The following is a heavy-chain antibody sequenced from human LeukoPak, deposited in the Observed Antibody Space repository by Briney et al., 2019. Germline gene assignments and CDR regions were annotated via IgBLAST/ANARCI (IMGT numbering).Heavy chain of an antibody. Sequence: GGSLRLSCTASGFTFSSYEMNWVRQAPGKGLEWVSHISSSGTIIYYADSVEGRFTISRGNAKNSLYLQMNSLRAEDTAVYYCARAMTSWGQGTLVTVSS. CDR2: ISSSGTII. CDR1: GFTFSSYE. J-gene: IGHJ4*02. V-gene: IGHV3-48*03. D-gene: IGHD4-11*01. CDR3: ARAMTS.